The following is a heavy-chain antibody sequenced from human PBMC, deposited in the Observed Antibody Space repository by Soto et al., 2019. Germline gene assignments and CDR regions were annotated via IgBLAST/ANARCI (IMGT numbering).Heavy chain of an antibody. CDR2: ISSRSGTI. J-gene: IGHJ4*01. V-gene: IGHV3-11*01. CDR3: AREVDRVMVGSPHYFDY. Sequence: GVSLRLSCAASGLSFSDYYMTWIRQAPGQGLEWVSYISSRSGTIFYADSVKGRFTLSRDNSKNSMYLQMNSLRAEDTAVYYCAREVDRVMVGSPHYFDYWGQGTLVTVSS. CDR1: GLSFSDYY. D-gene: IGHD5-18*01.